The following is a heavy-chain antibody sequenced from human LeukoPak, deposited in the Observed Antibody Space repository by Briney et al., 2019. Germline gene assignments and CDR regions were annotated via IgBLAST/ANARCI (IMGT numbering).Heavy chain of an antibody. V-gene: IGHV4-39*01. CDR3: ARQGAAEVTWFDP. Sequence: PSETLSLTCTVSGGSISSSRDDWGWIRQPRGKGMEWSVSMYYSGSTYYNPSLNSRLTISVDPSKNQFSLKLSSVTAADTAVYYCARQGAAEVTWFDPWGQGTLVTVSS. D-gene: IGHD6-13*01. J-gene: IGHJ5*02. CDR1: GGSISSSRDD. CDR2: MYYSGST.